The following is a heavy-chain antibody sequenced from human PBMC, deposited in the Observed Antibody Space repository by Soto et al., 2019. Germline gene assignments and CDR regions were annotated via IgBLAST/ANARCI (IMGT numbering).Heavy chain of an antibody. J-gene: IGHJ4*02. CDR3: VRPYYSSSWFPFDR. D-gene: IGHD6-13*01. CDR2: IDSDDGNT. CDR1: GFDFGDYY. Sequence: GGSLRLSCTVSGFDFGDYYMSWIRQAPGKGLEWVSYIDSDDGNTYYTDSVKGRFTISRDNEKKTVYLQMSSLRVEGTALYYCVRPYYSSSWFPFDRWGQGALVTSPQ. V-gene: IGHV3-11*01.